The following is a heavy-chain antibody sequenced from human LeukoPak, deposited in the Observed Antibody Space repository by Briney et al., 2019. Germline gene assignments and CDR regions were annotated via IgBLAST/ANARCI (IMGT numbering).Heavy chain of an antibody. CDR2: TWYDGSNK. J-gene: IGHJ4*02. D-gene: IGHD6-13*01. V-gene: IGHV3-33*01. Sequence: GRSLRLSCAASGFTFCSYGMHWVRQAPGKGLEWVAVTWYDGSNKYYADSVKGRFTISRDNSKNTLYLQTNSLRAEDTAVYYCARDPAAGYSSYYFDYWGQGTLVTVSS. CDR1: GFTFCSYG. CDR3: ARDPAAGYSSYYFDY.